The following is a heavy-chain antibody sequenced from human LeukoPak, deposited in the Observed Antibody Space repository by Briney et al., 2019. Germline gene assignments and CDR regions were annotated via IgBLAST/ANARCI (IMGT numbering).Heavy chain of an antibody. Sequence: ASVNVSFKSSGYTFTSYGISGLRQAPGQGLEWMGWISAYNGNTNYAQKFQGRVTMTKDMSTSTDYMELSSLRSEDTAVYYCARDNSVEDTAWWFDPWGQGTLVTVSS. CDR2: ISAYNGNT. J-gene: IGHJ5*02. CDR1: GYTFTSYG. CDR3: ARDNSVEDTAWWFDP. V-gene: IGHV1-18*01. D-gene: IGHD4-23*01.